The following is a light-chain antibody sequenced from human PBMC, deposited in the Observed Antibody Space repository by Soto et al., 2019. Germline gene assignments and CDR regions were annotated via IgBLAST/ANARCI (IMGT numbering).Light chain of an antibody. CDR1: QSISNW. J-gene: IGKJ4*01. CDR2: DAS. Sequence: DIQMTQSPSTLSASVGDRVTITCRASQSISNWLAWYQQRPGKAPKLLIYDASSLQSGVPSRFSGGRSGTEFTLTISSLQADDFATYYCQQYNSYPLTFGGGTKVEIK. CDR3: QQYNSYPLT. V-gene: IGKV1-5*01.